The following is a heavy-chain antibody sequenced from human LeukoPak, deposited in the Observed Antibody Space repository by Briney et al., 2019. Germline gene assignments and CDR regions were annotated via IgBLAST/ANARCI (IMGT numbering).Heavy chain of an antibody. CDR3: VKYSSGWN. J-gene: IGHJ4*02. V-gene: IGHV3-74*01. CDR2: INNDGSST. D-gene: IGHD6-19*01. CDR1: GFTLRSNW. Sequence: PGGSLRLSCAASGFTLRSNWMHWVRQAPGKGLVWVSRINNDGSSTSYADSVKGRFTISRDNAKDTLFLQMNSLRAEDTAVYYCVKYSSGWNWGQGTLVTVSS.